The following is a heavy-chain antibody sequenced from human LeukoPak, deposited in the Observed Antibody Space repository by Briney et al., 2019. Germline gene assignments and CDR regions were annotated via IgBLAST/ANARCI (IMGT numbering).Heavy chain of an antibody. Sequence: GSLRLSCAASGFTFSPYTMHWVRQAPGKGLEFVSAIIGDGITTYYADSVKGRFTVSRDNSKSTLYLQMGSLTAEDMAVYYCARERAGYYLDVWGKGTTVTVFS. V-gene: IGHV3-64*02. J-gene: IGHJ6*04. CDR3: ARERAGYYLDV. D-gene: IGHD3-9*01. CDR1: GFTFSPYT. CDR2: IIGDGITT.